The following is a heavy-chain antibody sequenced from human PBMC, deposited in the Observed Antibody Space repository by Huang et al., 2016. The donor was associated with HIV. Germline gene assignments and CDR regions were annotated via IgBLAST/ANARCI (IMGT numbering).Heavy chain of an antibody. Sequence: QLLLQESGPGLVKPSEALALTCAVSGGSIRSSDYHWGWIRQPPGKGREWSGSIYYNGRTHHRPSLKSRATIAVDTSKNLFFLNLTSMTAADTAVYYCARHREGPVAYYSGWGSHLNYMDVWGRGRTVVVSS. J-gene: IGHJ6*03. D-gene: IGHD3-10*01. CDR3: ARHREGPVAYYSGWGSHLNYMDV. V-gene: IGHV4-39*01. CDR1: GGSIRSSDYH. CDR2: IYYNGRT.